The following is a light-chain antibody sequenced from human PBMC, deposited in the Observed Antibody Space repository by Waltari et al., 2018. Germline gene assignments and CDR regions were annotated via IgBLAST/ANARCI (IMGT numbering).Light chain of an antibody. V-gene: IGLV2-14*01. CDR3: SSYTSSSTPL. CDR1: SSEAGGYTH. J-gene: IGLJ2*01. Sequence: QSALTQPASVSGSPGQSLPISCTGTSSEAGGYTHVPCYQQHPGKDPKLMIYDVSKRPSGVSNRFSGSKSGNTASLTISGLQAEDEADYYCSSYTSSSTPLFGGGTKLTVL. CDR2: DVS.